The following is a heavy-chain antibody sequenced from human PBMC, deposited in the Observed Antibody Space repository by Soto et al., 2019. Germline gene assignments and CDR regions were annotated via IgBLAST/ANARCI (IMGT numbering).Heavy chain of an antibody. V-gene: IGHV1-69*01. CDR3: ASGLYEVRGVPEYGMDV. J-gene: IGHJ6*02. CDR1: VRTCITYG. Sequence: SVNASSMASVRTCITYGISWLRQAPGQGLEWMGGIIPIFGTANYAQKFQVRVTITADESTSTAYMELSSLRSEDTAVYYCASGLYEVRGVPEYGMDVWGQGTTVTVSS. CDR2: IIPIFGTA. D-gene: IGHD3-10*01.